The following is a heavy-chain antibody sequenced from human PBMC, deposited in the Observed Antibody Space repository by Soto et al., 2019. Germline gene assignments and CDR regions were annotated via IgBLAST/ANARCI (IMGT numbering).Heavy chain of an antibody. Sequence: QVQLQESGPGLVKPSETLSLTCTVSGGSISSYYWSWIRQPPGKGLEWIGYIYYSGSTNYNPSLKSGATMSVDTSKNQFSLKLSPVTAADTAVYYCARHDGPDHDYGPYNWFDPWGQGTLVTVSS. D-gene: IGHD4-17*01. V-gene: IGHV4-59*08. CDR3: ARHDGPDHDYGPYNWFDP. J-gene: IGHJ5*02. CDR2: IYYSGST. CDR1: GGSISSYY.